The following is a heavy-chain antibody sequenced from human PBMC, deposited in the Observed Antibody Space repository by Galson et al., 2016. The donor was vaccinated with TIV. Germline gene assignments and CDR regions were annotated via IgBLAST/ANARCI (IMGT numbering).Heavy chain of an antibody. J-gene: IGHJ5*02. Sequence: SVKVSCKASGVTFNSHAINWVRQAPGHGLEWMGGITGIFGGAKYAQKFHGRVPITADESTKTAYMELNSLISEDTAVYYCARGGGYSYDFRVWLDPWGQGTLVTVAS. CDR1: GVTFNSHA. V-gene: IGHV1-69*13. CDR2: ITGIFGGA. CDR3: ARGGGYSYDFRVWLDP. D-gene: IGHD3/OR15-3a*01.